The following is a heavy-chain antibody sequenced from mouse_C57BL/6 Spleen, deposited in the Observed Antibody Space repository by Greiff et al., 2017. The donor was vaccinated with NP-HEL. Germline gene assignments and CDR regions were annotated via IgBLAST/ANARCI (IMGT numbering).Heavy chain of an antibody. D-gene: IGHD1-1*01. CDR2: IDPSDSET. J-gene: IGHJ2*01. V-gene: IGHV1-52*01. Sequence: QVQLQQPGAELVRPGSSVKLSCKASGYTFTSYWMHWVKQRPIQGLEWIGNIDPSDSETHYNQKFKDKATLTVDKSSSTAYMQLSSLTSEDSAVYYCARRDSTVVGDDFDYWGQGTTLTVSS. CDR1: GYTFTSYW. CDR3: ARRDSTVVGDDFDY.